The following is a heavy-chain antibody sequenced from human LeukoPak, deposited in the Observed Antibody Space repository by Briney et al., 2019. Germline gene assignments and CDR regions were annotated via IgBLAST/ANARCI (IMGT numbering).Heavy chain of an antibody. Sequence: PSETLSLTCTVSGGSINTVYYWSWIRQHPGKGLEWIGYIQYTGNTYYNPSLKSQVAISVDTSKNQFSLKLTSVTAADTAVYYCARDHSSGWYNYFDYWGQGILVTVSS. D-gene: IGHD6-19*01. CDR3: ARDHSSGWYNYFDY. J-gene: IGHJ4*02. V-gene: IGHV4-31*01. CDR1: GGSINTVYY. CDR2: IQYTGNT.